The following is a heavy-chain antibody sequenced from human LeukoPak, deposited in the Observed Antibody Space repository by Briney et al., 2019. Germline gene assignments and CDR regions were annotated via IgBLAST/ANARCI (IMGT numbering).Heavy chain of an antibody. CDR2: IGAYNGNT. CDR1: GYTFTSYG. CDR3: ARPFWAAAGTFSGWFDP. V-gene: IGHV1-18*01. J-gene: IGHJ5*02. Sequence: ASVKVSCKASGYTFTSYGISWVRQAPGQGLEWMGWIGAYNGNTNYAQKLQGRVTMTTDTSTSTAYMELRSLRSDDTAVYYCARPFWAAAGTFSGWFDPWGQGTLVTVSS. D-gene: IGHD6-13*01.